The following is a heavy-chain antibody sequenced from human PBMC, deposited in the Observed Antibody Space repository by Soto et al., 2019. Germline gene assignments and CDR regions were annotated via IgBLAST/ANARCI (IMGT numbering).Heavy chain of an antibody. Sequence: QVQLQESGPGLVKPSQTLSLTCTVSGGSISSGGYYWSWIRQHPGKGLEWIGYIYYSGSTYYNPSLQCRGTTSVDTSMPQFSLMLSSVTAAAPAVSYSARPVVPWGQGPLVPVSS. CDR1: GGSISSGGYY. V-gene: IGHV4-31*03. CDR3: ARPVVP. CDR2: IYYSGST. J-gene: IGHJ5*02.